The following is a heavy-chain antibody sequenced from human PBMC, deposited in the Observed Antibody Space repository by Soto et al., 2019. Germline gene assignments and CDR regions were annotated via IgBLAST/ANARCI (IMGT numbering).Heavy chain of an antibody. CDR1: GFTFSSYG. CDR3: AKDTTFMLSSYYYYGMDV. D-gene: IGHD3-10*02. Sequence: GGSLRLSCAASGFTFSSYGMHWVRQAPGKGLEWVAVISYDGSNKYYADSVKGRFTISRDNSKNTLYLQMNSLRAEDTAVYYCAKDTTFMLSSYYYYGMDVWGQGTTVTVSS. J-gene: IGHJ6*02. V-gene: IGHV3-30*18. CDR2: ISYDGSNK.